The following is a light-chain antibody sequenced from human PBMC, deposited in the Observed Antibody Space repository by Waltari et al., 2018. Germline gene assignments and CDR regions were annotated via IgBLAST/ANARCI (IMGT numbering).Light chain of an antibody. V-gene: IGKV3-11*01. CDR2: DAS. CDR1: QSVSSY. CDR3: QQRSNWPRMYT. Sequence: EIVLTQSPATLSLSPGDRATLPCRASQSVSSYLAWYQQKPGQAPRLLIYDASNRATGIPARFSGSGSGTDFALTISSLEPEDFAVYYCQQRSNWPRMYTFGQGTKLEIK. J-gene: IGKJ2*01.